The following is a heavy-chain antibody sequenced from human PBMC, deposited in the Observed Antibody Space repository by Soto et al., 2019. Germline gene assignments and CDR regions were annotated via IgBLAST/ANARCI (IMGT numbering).Heavy chain of an antibody. V-gene: IGHV3-9*01. CDR1: GFNFDDYA. J-gene: IGHJ3*02. CDR3: AKDLSPGFDAFGI. Sequence: EVQLVESGGGLVQPGRSLRLSCVASGFNFDDYAMYWVRQPPGKGLEWVSGISWNSGSIDYADSVKGRFTISRDNAKNSLYLQMNSLRAEDTALYYCAKDLSPGFDAFGIWGQGTMVTVSS. CDR2: ISWNSGSI.